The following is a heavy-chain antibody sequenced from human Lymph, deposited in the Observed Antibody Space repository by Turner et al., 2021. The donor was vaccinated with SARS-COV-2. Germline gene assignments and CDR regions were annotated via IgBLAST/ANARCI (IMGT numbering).Heavy chain of an antibody. D-gene: IGHD2-21*02. V-gene: IGHV3-21*01. Sequence: EVQLVESGGGLVKPGGSLRLSCAASGFTFSSYSMNWVRQAPGKGSEWVLTNTFTSRYKYYGDSVKGRFTISRDNAKNSLYLQMNSLRAEDTAVYYCARGPPDFPYYFDYWGQGTLVTVSS. CDR2: NTFTSRYK. CDR1: GFTFSSYS. J-gene: IGHJ4*02. CDR3: ARGPPDFPYYFDY.